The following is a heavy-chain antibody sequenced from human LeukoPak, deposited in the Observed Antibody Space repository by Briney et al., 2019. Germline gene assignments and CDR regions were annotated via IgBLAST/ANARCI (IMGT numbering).Heavy chain of an antibody. CDR3: ARDLYGDYVFDY. CDR2: ISSTSSYI. Sequence: GGSLRLSCAASGFTFSSYSMNWVRQAPGKGLEWVSSISSTSSYIFYADSVKGRFTISRDNAKNSLYLQMNSLRVEDTAVYYCARDLYGDYVFDYWGQGTLVTVSP. D-gene: IGHD4-17*01. J-gene: IGHJ4*02. CDR1: GFTFSSYS. V-gene: IGHV3-21*01.